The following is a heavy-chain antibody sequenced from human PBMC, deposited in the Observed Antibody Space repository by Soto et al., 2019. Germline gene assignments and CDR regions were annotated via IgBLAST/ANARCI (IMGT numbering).Heavy chain of an antibody. V-gene: IGHV3-48*03. CDR1: GFTFSCYE. CDR2: ISTSGSTI. Sequence: GGSLRLSCAASGFTFSCYEMNWVRQAPGKGLEWISYISTSGSTIYYADSVKGRFTISRDNAKNSLYLQMNSLRAEDTAVYYCARELAAAGSFDYWGQGTLVTVSS. J-gene: IGHJ4*02. D-gene: IGHD6-13*01. CDR3: ARELAAAGSFDY.